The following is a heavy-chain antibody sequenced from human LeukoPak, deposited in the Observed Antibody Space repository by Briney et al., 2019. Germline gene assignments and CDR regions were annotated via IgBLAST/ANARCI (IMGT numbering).Heavy chain of an antibody. J-gene: IGHJ4*02. V-gene: IGHV4-59*01. CDR3: ARGRPYDSSGYPSYCFDY. Sequence: SETLSLTCTVSGGSISSYYWSWIRQPPGKGLEWIGYIYYSGSTNYNPSLKSRVTISVDTSKNQFSLKLSSVTAADTAVYYCARGRPYDSSGYPSYCFDYWGQGTLVTVSS. CDR1: GGSISSYY. D-gene: IGHD3-22*01. CDR2: IYYSGST.